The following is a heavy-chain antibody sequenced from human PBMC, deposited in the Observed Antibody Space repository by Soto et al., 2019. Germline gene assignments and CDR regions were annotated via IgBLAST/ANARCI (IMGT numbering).Heavy chain of an antibody. CDR3: AKREGNTYGLFH. J-gene: IGHJ4*02. CDR2: IKTDGSSA. CDR1: GFSFSSYW. V-gene: IGHV3-74*01. D-gene: IGHD5-18*01. Sequence: EVQLVESGGGLVQPGGSLRLSCAASGFSFSSYWIHWVRQAPGKGLVWVSRIKTDGSSADYADSVKGRFTISRDNAKNTLYLQMNCLRGEDTAVYYCAKREGNTYGLFHWGQGTLVPVSS.